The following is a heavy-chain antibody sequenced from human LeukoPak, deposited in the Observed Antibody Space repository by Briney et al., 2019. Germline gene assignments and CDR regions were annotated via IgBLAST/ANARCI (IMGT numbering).Heavy chain of an antibody. Sequence: SETLSLTCTVSGGSISSYYWSWIRQPPGKGLEWIGYIHYSGNTNYKSSLKSRVTISVDTSKNQFSLKLSSVTAADTAVYYCARGDDGWFDPWGQGTLVTVSS. CDR3: ARGDDGWFDP. CDR1: GGSISSYY. CDR2: IHYSGNT. J-gene: IGHJ5*02. V-gene: IGHV4-59*01.